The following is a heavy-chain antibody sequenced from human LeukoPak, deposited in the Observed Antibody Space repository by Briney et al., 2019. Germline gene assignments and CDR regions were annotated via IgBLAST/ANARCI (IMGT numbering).Heavy chain of an antibody. J-gene: IGHJ5*02. CDR1: GGTFSSYA. CDR3: ARPSRTYSSSWYWFDP. CDR2: IIPIFGTA. D-gene: IGHD6-13*01. V-gene: IGHV1-69*01. Sequence: SVKVSCKASGGTFSSYAISWVRQAPGQGLEWMGGIIPIFGTANYAQKFQGRVTITADESTSTAYMELSSLRSEDTAVYYCARPSRTYSSSWYWFDPWGQGTLVTVFS.